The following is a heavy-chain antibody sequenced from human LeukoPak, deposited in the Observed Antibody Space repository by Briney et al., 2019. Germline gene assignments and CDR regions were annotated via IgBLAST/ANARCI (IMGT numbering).Heavy chain of an antibody. Sequence: SETLSLTCTVSGVSISSSDYYWGWIRQSPGKGLEWIGTIYYSGSTFDNPSLKSRVTISVDTSKNQFSLKLSSVTAADTAVYYCARAVAGGAFDIWGQGTMVTVSS. CDR2: IYYSGST. CDR3: ARAVAGGAFDI. D-gene: IGHD6-19*01. CDR1: GVSISSSDYY. V-gene: IGHV4-39*01. J-gene: IGHJ3*02.